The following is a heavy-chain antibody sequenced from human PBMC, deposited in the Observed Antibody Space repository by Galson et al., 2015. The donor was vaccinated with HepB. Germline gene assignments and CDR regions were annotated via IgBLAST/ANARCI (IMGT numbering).Heavy chain of an antibody. J-gene: IGHJ4*02. D-gene: IGHD2-15*01. CDR3: ARQMGYCSGGTCYFEY. CDR2: IGDSGYST. V-gene: IGHV3-23*01. Sequence: SLRLSCAASGFTFSSYAMSWVRQAPGKGLEWVSAIGDSGYSTYYADSEEGRSTISRDNSKNTLYLQMNSLRAEDTAAYYCARQMGYCSGGTCYFEYWGQGALVTVSS. CDR1: GFTFSSYA.